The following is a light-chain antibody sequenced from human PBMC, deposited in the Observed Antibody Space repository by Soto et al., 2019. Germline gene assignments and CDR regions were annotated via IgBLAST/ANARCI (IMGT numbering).Light chain of an antibody. CDR1: QSVSSN. V-gene: IGKV3-15*01. CDR3: QQYNNWPRT. J-gene: IGKJ1*01. CDR2: GAS. Sequence: EIVLTHPPGTLSLSPWERATLSCRASQSVSSNLAWYQQKPGQAPRLLIYGASTRATGIPARFSGSGSGTEFTLTISSLQSEDFAVYYCQQYNNWPRTFGQVTKVDIK.